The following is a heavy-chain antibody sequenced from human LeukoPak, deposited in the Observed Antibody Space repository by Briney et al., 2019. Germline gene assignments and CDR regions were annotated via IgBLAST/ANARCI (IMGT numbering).Heavy chain of an antibody. CDR1: GFTFDDYA. V-gene: IGHV3-43*02. J-gene: IGHJ5*02. D-gene: IGHD3-3*01. CDR2: ISGNGGST. CDR3: IKDIGVIIPQNWFDP. Sequence: GGSLRLSCAASGFTFDDYAMHWVRQAPGKGLEWVSLISGNGGSTYYADSVKGRFTISRDNSKDSLYLQMNSLRTEDTALYYCIKDIGVIIPQNWFDPWGQGALVTVSS.